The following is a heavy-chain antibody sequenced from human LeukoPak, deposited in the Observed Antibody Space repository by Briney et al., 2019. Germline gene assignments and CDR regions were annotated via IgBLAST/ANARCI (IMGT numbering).Heavy chain of an antibody. CDR3: ARSKDAYYYDSSGSRFDY. CDR1: GGTFSSYA. Sequence: VKVSCKASGGTFSSYAISWVRQAPGQGLEWMGGIIPIFGTANYTQKFQGRVTITADESTSTAYMELSSLRSEDTAVYYCARSKDAYYYDSSGSRFDYWGQGTLVTVSS. V-gene: IGHV1-69*13. D-gene: IGHD3-22*01. CDR2: IIPIFGTA. J-gene: IGHJ4*02.